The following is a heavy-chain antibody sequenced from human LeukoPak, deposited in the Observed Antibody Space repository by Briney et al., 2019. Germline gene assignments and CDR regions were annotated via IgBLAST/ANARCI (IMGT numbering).Heavy chain of an antibody. CDR3: ARVEMATIKYYYYYMDV. CDR2: IYYSGST. CDR1: GGSISSYY. Sequence: SETLSLTCTVSGGSISSYYWSWIRQPPGKGLEWIGYIYYSGSTNYNPSLKSRVTISVDTSKNQFSLKLSSVTAADTAVYCCARVEMATIKYYYYYMDVWGKGTTVAVSS. J-gene: IGHJ6*03. D-gene: IGHD5-24*01. V-gene: IGHV4-59*01.